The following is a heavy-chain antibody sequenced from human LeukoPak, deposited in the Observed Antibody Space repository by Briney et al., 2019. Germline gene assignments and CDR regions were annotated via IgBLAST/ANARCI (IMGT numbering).Heavy chain of an antibody. D-gene: IGHD3-10*01. V-gene: IGHV1-18*04. Sequence: GASVKVSCKASGYTFNDYYMHWVRQAPGQGLEWMGWISAYNGNTNYAQKLQGRVTMTTDTSTSTAYMELRSLRSDDTAVYYCAREKAMVRGPWATDYWGQGTLVTVSS. CDR2: ISAYNGNT. J-gene: IGHJ4*02. CDR1: GYTFNDYY. CDR3: AREKAMVRGPWATDY.